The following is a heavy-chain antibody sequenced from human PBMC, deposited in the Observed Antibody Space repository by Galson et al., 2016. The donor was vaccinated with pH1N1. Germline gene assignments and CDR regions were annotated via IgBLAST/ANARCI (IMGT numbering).Heavy chain of an antibody. Sequence: SVKVSCKAAGYSVTRYYMHWVRQAPGQGLEWMGIIDPSDGTTTYSQKFQGRIILTRDTSTNSVHIELTTLRPDDSATYFCARRSYFDYCGQGTLVTVSS. J-gene: IGHJ4*02. CDR1: GYSVTRYY. V-gene: IGHV1-46*01. CDR2: IDPSDGTT. CDR3: ARRSYFDY.